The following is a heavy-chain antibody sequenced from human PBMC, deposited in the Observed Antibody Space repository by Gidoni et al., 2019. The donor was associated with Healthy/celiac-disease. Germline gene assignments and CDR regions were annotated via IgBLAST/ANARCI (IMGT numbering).Heavy chain of an antibody. CDR1: GFTFSSYS. CDR2: LSSSSSYI. D-gene: IGHD3-16*01. V-gene: IGHV3-21*01. Sequence: EVQLVESGGGLVKPGGYLRLSCAASGFTFSSYSVNWVRQAPGKGLEWVSSLSSSSSYIYNADSVKGRVTISRDNAKNSLYLQRNSRRAEDTAVYYCARDIGFGLRRNYYMDVWGKGTTFTVSS. J-gene: IGHJ6*03. CDR3: ARDIGFGLRRNYYMDV.